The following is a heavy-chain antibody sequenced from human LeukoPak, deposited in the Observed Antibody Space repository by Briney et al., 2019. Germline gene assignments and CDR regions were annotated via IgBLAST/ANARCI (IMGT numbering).Heavy chain of an antibody. D-gene: IGHD4-17*01. V-gene: IGHV3-33*01. CDR2: IWYDGSNK. CDR3: ARPVYGDPLLYFDY. Sequence: GGSLRLSCAASGFTFSSYGMHWVRQAPGKGLEWVAVIWYDGSNKYYADSVKGRFTISRDNSKNTLYLQMNSLRAEDTAVYYCARPVYGDPLLYFDYWGQGTLVTVSS. J-gene: IGHJ4*02. CDR1: GFTFSSYG.